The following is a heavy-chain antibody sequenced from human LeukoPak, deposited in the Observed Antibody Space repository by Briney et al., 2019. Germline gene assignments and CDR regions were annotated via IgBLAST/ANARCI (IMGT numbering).Heavy chain of an antibody. J-gene: IGHJ4*02. CDR2: ISAYNGNT. V-gene: IGHV1-18*01. D-gene: IGHD4-17*01. CDR1: GYAFISYG. Sequence: ASVKVSCKASGYAFISYGISWVRQAPGQGLEWMGWISAYNGNTNYAQKLQGRVTMTTDTSTSTAYMELRSLRSDDAAVYYCARAGYGDSIDYWGQGTLVTVSS. CDR3: ARAGYGDSIDY.